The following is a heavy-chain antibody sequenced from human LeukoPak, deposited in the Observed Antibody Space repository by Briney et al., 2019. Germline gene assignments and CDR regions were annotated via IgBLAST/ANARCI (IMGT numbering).Heavy chain of an antibody. CDR2: IYYSGST. CDR3: ARDKDYYDSSGYYYGYAFDI. Sequence: PSETLSLTCTVSGYSISSGYYWGWIRQPAGKGLEWIGSIYYSGSTYYNPSLKSRVTISVDTSKNQFSLKLSSVTAADTAVYYCARDKDYYDSSGYYYGYAFDIWGQGTMVTVSS. CDR1: GYSISSGYY. V-gene: IGHV4-38-2*02. J-gene: IGHJ3*02. D-gene: IGHD3-22*01.